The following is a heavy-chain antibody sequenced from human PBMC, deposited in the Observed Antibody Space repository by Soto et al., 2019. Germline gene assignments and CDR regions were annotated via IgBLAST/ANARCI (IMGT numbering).Heavy chain of an antibody. D-gene: IGHD6-6*01. CDR1: GFTFSGSS. Sequence: HPGGSLRLSCAASGFTFSGSSVHWVRQASGKGLDWVGRIRSKGDNNATTYAASVRGRFTISRDDSKNTAFLQMDSLKSEDTAVYYCSTRSIADDAFYIWGQGTLVTVSS. J-gene: IGHJ3*02. V-gene: IGHV3-73*01. CDR3: STRSIADDAFYI. CDR2: IRSKGDNNAT.